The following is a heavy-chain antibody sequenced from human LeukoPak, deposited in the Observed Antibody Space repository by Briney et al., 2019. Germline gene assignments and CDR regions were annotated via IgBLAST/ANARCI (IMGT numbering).Heavy chain of an antibody. Sequence: PSETLSLTCTVSGVSISSSGSYWGWIRQSPGKGLEWIGNIYHSGTTYYNPSLKSRATISVDTSKNQLSLKLSSVTAADTAVYYCARVTHYYDSGSYPYWGQGTLVIVSS. CDR1: GVSISSSGSY. CDR3: ARVTHYYDSGSYPY. V-gene: IGHV4-39*07. CDR2: IYHSGTT. J-gene: IGHJ4*02. D-gene: IGHD3-10*01.